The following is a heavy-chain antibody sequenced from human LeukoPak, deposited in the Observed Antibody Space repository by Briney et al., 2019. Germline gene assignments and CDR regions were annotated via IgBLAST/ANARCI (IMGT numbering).Heavy chain of an antibody. V-gene: IGHV1-2*02. J-gene: IGHJ6*02. CDR3: ATRARPGYYYGMDV. D-gene: IGHD6-6*01. CDR2: INPNSGGT. Sequence: ASVKVSCKASGYTFTGYYMHWVRQAPGQGLEWMGWINPNSGGTNYAQKFQGRVTMTRDTSISTAYMELSRLRSDDTAVYYCATRARPGYYYGMDVWGQGTTVTVSS. CDR1: GYTFTGYY.